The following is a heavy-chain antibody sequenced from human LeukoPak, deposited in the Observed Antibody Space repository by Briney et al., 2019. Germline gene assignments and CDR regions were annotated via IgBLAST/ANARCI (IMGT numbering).Heavy chain of an antibody. CDR2: ISYDGSNK. CDR3: ARVVSSSSWDLDY. V-gene: IGHV3-30*04. D-gene: IGHD6-6*01. CDR1: GFTFSSYA. J-gene: IGHJ4*02. Sequence: SGGSLRLSCAASGFTFSSYAMHWVRQAPGKGLEWVAVISYDGSNKYYADSVKGRFTISRDNSKNTLYLQMNSLRAEDTAVYYCARVVSSSSWDLDYWGQGTLVTVSS.